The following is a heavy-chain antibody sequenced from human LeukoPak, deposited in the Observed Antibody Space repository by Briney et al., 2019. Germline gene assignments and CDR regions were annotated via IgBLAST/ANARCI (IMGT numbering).Heavy chain of an antibody. CDR1: GFTVNSNY. Sequence: GGSLRLSCAASGFTVNSNYMSWVRQAPGKGLEWVSVIYSGGGTYYADSVEGRFTISRDNSKNTLYLQMNSLRAEDTAVYYCARGLGYCSGGSCYEYLHHWRQGTLVTVSS. CDR3: ARGLGYCSGGSCYEYLHH. V-gene: IGHV3-53*01. J-gene: IGHJ1*01. D-gene: IGHD2-15*01. CDR2: IYSGGGT.